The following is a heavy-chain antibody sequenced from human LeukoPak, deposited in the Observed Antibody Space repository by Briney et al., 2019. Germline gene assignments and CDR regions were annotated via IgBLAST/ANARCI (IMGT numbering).Heavy chain of an antibody. CDR1: GYTFTGYY. Sequence: ASVKVSCKASGYTFTGYYMHWVRQAPGQGLEWMGWINPNSGGTNYAQKFQGWVTMTRDTSISTAYMELSRLRSDDTAVYYCARDAWYSRGWHWTFDYWGRGTLVTVSS. J-gene: IGHJ4*02. D-gene: IGHD6-19*01. CDR3: ARDAWYSRGWHWTFDY. V-gene: IGHV1-2*04. CDR2: INPNSGGT.